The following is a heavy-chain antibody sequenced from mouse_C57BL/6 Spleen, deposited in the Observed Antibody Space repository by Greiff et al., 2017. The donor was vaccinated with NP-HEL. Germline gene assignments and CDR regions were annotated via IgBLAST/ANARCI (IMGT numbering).Heavy chain of an antibody. CDR1: GYAFSSSW. V-gene: IGHV1-82*01. CDR3: ARLGDYYGSSYGYFDV. Sequence: QVQLQQSGPELVKPGASVKISCKASGYAFSSSWMNWVKQRPGKGLEWIGRIYPGDGDTNYNGKFKGKATLTADKSSSTAYMQLSSLTSEDSAVYFCARLGDYYGSSYGYFDVWGTGTTVTVSS. J-gene: IGHJ1*03. CDR2: IYPGDGDT. D-gene: IGHD1-1*01.